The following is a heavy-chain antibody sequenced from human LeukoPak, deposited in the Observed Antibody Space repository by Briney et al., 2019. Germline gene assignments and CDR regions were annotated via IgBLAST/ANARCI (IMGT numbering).Heavy chain of an antibody. CDR2: INWNGVRT. CDR1: GFTFDDYG. J-gene: IGHJ4*02. Sequence: GGSLRLSCAASGFTFDDYGMSWVRHVPGKGLEWVSGINWNGVRTDYADSVKGRFTISRDNAKNSLHLQMNSLRAEDTALYYCARYDYSNYVGYYDHWGQGTLVTVSS. CDR3: ARYDYSNYVGYYDH. D-gene: IGHD4-11*01. V-gene: IGHV3-20*04.